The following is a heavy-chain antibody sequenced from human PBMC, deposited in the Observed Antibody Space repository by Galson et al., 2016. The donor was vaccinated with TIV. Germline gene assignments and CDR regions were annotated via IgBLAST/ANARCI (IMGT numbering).Heavy chain of an antibody. Sequence: FLRLSCAVSGFTVNAYHMSWVRQAPGKGLEWVSVIYSGGDTYYSDSVKGRFTISRDNSKNTEHLQMNSLRVEDTAVYYCARKDSSVHGDLRGAFDVWGQGTKVIVSS. J-gene: IGHJ3*01. D-gene: IGHD4-17*01. V-gene: IGHV3-53*01. CDR2: IYSGGDT. CDR3: ARKDSSVHGDLRGAFDV. CDR1: GFTVNAYH.